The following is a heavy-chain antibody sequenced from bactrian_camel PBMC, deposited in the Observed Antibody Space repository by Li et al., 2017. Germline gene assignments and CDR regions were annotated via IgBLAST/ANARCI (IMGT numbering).Heavy chain of an antibody. J-gene: IGHJ4*01. Sequence: HVQLVESGGGSVQAGGSLRLSCAASGKTYGRTCMGWFRQAPGKEREGIAAIYRGGGRSWYAESVKRRLAISQDQAVNTVFLQMNSLKPEDTALYYCAAALLPSRECALIESKYEHWGQGTQVTVS. CDR1: GKTYGRTC. V-gene: IGHV3-3*01. CDR3: AAALLPSRECALIESKYEH. D-gene: IGHD2*01. CDR2: IYRGGGRS.